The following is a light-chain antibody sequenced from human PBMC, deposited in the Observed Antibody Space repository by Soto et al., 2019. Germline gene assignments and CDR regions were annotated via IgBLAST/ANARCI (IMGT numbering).Light chain of an antibody. CDR3: QQRRNWPPIT. V-gene: IGKV3D-20*02. CDR2: GAS. CDR1: QSVSNNY. Sequence: EIVFTQSPGTLSLSPGERATLSCRASQSVSNNYLAWYQQKPGQSPRLLIYGASNRATGIPDRFSGSGSGTDFTLTISSLEPEDFAVYYCQQRRNWPPITFGQRTRLEIK. J-gene: IGKJ5*01.